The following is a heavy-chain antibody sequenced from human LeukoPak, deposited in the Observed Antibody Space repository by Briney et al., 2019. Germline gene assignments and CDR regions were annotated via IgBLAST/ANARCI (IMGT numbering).Heavy chain of an antibody. CDR3: TRDLGYTYRGGSDY. J-gene: IGHJ4*02. D-gene: IGHD5-18*01. CDR2: IGSKAYGGTT. Sequence: GGSLRLSCAASGFTFSSYSMSWVRQAPGKGLEWVAFIGSKAYGGTTEYAASVRGRFTISRDDSKTIAYLQMNSLKTEDTAVYYCTRDLGYTYRGGSDYWGQGTLVTVSS. CDR1: GFTFSSYS. V-gene: IGHV3-49*04.